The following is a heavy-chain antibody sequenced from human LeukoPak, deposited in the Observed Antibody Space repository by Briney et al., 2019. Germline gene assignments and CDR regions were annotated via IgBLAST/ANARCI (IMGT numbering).Heavy chain of an antibody. J-gene: IGHJ5*02. V-gene: IGHV4-59*01. CDR3: ARDLFPFDP. CDR1: GGSIRSYY. Sequence: SETLSLTCTVYGGSIRSYYWSWIRQPPGKGLEWIGYVYYSGSTNYNPSLKSRVTISLDTSKNQFSLKLSSVTAADTAVYYCARDLFPFDPWGQGTLVTVSS. CDR2: VYYSGST.